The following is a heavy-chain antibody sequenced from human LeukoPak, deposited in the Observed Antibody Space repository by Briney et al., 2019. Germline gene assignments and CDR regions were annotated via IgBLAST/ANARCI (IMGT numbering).Heavy chain of an antibody. D-gene: IGHD2-21*02. J-gene: IGHJ3*02. V-gene: IGHV4-59*01. CDR1: GGSISSYY. CDR3: ATPKNCGGDCYYYAFDI. Sequence: SETLSLTCTVSGGSISSYYWSWIRQPPGKGLEWIGYIYYSGSTNYNPSLKSRVTISVDTSKNQFSLKLSSVTAADTAVYYCATPKNCGGDCYYYAFDIWGQGTMVTVSS. CDR2: IYYSGST.